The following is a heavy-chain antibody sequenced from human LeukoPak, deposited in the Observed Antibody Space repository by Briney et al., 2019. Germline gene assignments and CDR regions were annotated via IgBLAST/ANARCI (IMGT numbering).Heavy chain of an antibody. CDR1: GGSISSYY. CDR3: ARGSSEAGAFDI. D-gene: IGHD3-22*01. CDR2: IYYSGST. J-gene: IGHJ3*02. V-gene: IGHV4-59*01. Sequence: SETLSLTCTVSGGSISSYYWSWIRQPPGKGLEWLGYIYYSGSTNYNPSLKSRVTISVDTSKNQFSLKLSSVTAADTAVYYCARGSSEAGAFDIWGQGTMVTVSS.